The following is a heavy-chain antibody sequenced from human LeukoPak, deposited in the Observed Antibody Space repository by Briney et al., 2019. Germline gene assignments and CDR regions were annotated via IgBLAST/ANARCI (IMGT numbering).Heavy chain of an antibody. D-gene: IGHD5/OR15-5a*01. V-gene: IGHV3-30*04. J-gene: IGHJ5*02. CDR1: GFTFSSYA. CDR2: ISYDGSNK. CDR3: ARASRLVNWFDP. Sequence: PGGSLRLSCAASGFTFSSYAMHWVRQAPGKGLEWVAVISYDGSNKYYADSVKGRFTISRDNSKNTLYLQMNSLRAEDTAVYYCARASRLVNWFDPWGQGTLVTVSS.